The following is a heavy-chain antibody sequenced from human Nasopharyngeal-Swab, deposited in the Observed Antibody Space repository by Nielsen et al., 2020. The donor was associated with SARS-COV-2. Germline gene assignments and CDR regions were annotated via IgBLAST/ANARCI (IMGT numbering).Heavy chain of an antibody. CDR2: IYSGGST. D-gene: IGHD3-22*01. V-gene: IGHV3-53*03. CDR3: ARGAYDSSGYFWDY. Sequence: WIRQPPGKGPEWVSVIYSGGSTYSADSMKGRVTISRDKSKNTLYLQMNSLRAEDTAVYYCARGAYDSSGYFWDYWGQGTLVTVSS. J-gene: IGHJ4*02.